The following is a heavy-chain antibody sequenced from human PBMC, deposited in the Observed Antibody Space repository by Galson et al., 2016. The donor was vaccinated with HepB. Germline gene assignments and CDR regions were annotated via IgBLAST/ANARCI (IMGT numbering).Heavy chain of an antibody. CDR2: IYPSDSDT. Sequence: QSGAEVKKSGESLKISCKGSGYSFNTYWIGWVRQMPGKGLEWMGIIYPSDSDTRYTPSFQGLVTISVDKSISTAYLQWSSLRASDTAMYYCARREAATPFAFDIWGQGTMVTVSS. CDR1: GYSFNTYW. D-gene: IGHD6-13*01. CDR3: ARREAATPFAFDI. J-gene: IGHJ3*02. V-gene: IGHV5-51*01.